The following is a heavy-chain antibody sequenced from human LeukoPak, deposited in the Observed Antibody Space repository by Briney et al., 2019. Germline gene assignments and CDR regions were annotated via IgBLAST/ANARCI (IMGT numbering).Heavy chain of an antibody. Sequence: SETLSLTCTVSGGSISNYYWSWIRQPAGKGLELIGRIYTSGSTNYNPSLKSRVTMSVDTSKNQFSLKLTSVTAADTAVYYCARSRCSSISCASRGAFDIWGQGTMVTVSS. CDR2: IYTSGST. CDR1: GGSISNYY. J-gene: IGHJ3*02. V-gene: IGHV4-4*07. D-gene: IGHD2-2*01. CDR3: ARSRCSSISCASRGAFDI.